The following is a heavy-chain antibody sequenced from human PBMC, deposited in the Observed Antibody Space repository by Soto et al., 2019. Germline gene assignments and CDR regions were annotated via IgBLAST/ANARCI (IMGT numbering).Heavy chain of an antibody. D-gene: IGHD3-22*01. CDR2: ISASGRTM. CDR3: ARDFYDSSAYYFY. V-gene: IGHV3-48*02. J-gene: IGHJ4*02. CDR1: GFTFSTYS. Sequence: GGSLRLSCAASGFTFSTYSMNWVRQAPGKGLEWVSYISASGRTMYYADSVKGRFTISRDNAKDSLYLQMNSLRDEDTAVYYCARDFYDSSAYYFYWGQGTLVTVSS.